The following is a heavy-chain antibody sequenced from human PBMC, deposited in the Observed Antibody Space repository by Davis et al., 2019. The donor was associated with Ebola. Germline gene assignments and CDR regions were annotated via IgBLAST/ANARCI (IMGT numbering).Heavy chain of an antibody. D-gene: IGHD3-10*01. J-gene: IGHJ4*02. CDR1: GFTFSSYW. CDR3: ARGFSKWFRELSDY. V-gene: IGHV3-21*01. CDR2: ISSSSSYI. Sequence: GGSLRLSCAASGFTFSSYWMNWVRQAPGKGLEWVSSISSSSSYIYYADSVKGRFTISRDNAKNSLYLQMNSLRAEDTAVYYCARGFSKWFRELSDYWGQGTLVTVSS.